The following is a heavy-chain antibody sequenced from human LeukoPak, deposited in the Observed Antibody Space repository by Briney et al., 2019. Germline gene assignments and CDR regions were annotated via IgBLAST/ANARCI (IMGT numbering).Heavy chain of an antibody. D-gene: IGHD3-3*01. Sequence: SQTLSLTCIVSGGSISSGSYYWSWIRQPAGKGLEWIGRIYTSGSTNYNPSLKSRVTISVDTSKNQFSLKLSSVTAADTAVYYCARDYPSYDFWSGYYPNWFDPWGQGTLVTVSS. V-gene: IGHV4-61*02. CDR2: IYTSGST. J-gene: IGHJ5*02. CDR1: GGSISSGSYY. CDR3: ARDYPSYDFWSGYYPNWFDP.